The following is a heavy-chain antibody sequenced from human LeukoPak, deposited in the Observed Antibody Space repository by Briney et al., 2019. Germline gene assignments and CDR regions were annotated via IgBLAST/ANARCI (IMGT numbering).Heavy chain of an antibody. D-gene: IGHD1-14*01. CDR2: ISAWDGRT. CDR3: ARDPSNTVGRNIYFDY. Sequence: ASVKVSCKASGYTFISYGISWVRQAPGQGPEWLGWISAWDGRTNYAQNLQGRVTLTTDTSTTTAYMELRSLTSDDTAVYYCARDPSNTVGRNIYFDYWGQGTLVTVSS. J-gene: IGHJ4*02. CDR1: GYTFISYG. V-gene: IGHV1-18*01.